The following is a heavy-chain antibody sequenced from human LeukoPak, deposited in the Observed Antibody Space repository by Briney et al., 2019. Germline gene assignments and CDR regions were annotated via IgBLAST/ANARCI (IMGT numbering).Heavy chain of an antibody. V-gene: IGHV4-38-2*01. CDR1: GYSISSGYY. CDR2: IYHSGST. CDR3: ARTVYCGGDCYPS. J-gene: IGHJ5*02. Sequence: SETLSLTCAVSGYSISSGYYWGWIRQPPGKGLEWIGSIYHSGSTNYNPSLKSRVTISVDTSKNQFSLKLSSVTAADTAVYYCARTVYCGGDCYPSWGQGTLVTVSS. D-gene: IGHD2-21*02.